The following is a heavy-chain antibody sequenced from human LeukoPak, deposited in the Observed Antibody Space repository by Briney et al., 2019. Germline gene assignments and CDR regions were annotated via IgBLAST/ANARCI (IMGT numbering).Heavy chain of an antibody. D-gene: IGHD3-22*01. CDR2: IYTSGST. V-gene: IGHV4-61*02. Sequence: TLSLTCTVSGGSISSGSYYWSWIRQPAGKGLEWIGRIYTSGSTNYNPSLRSRVTISVDTSKNQFSLKLSSETAADTAVYYCARAPDYYDSSGLDYWGQGTLVTVSS. J-gene: IGHJ4*02. CDR3: ARAPDYYDSSGLDY. CDR1: GGSISSGSYY.